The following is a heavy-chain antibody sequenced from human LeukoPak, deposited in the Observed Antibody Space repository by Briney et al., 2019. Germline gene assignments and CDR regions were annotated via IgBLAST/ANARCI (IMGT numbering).Heavy chain of an antibody. CDR3: ARGSRENAFDI. CDR2: IGYDGVNK. CDR1: GFTFSSYP. V-gene: IGHV3-30*04. J-gene: IGHJ3*02. Sequence: RSGGSLRLSCVASGFTFSSYPMHWVRQAPGKGLEWVAVIGYDGVNKFYTDSVQGRFTISRGNSKNTLYLQMNSLRAEDTAVYYCARGSRENAFDIWGQGTMVTVSS.